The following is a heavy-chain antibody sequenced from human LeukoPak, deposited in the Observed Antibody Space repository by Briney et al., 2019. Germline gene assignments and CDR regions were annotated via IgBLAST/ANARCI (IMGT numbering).Heavy chain of an antibody. CDR2: MNPNSGNT. D-gene: IGHD6-13*01. CDR1: GYTFTSYD. Sequence: ASVKVSCKASGYTFTSYDINWVRQATGQGLEWMGWMNPNSGNTGYAQKFQGKVTMTRNTSISTAYMELSSLRSEDTAVYYCARISRGRIIAAAGTTLGFDPWGQGTLVPVSS. J-gene: IGHJ5*02. CDR3: ARISRGRIIAAAGTTLGFDP. V-gene: IGHV1-8*01.